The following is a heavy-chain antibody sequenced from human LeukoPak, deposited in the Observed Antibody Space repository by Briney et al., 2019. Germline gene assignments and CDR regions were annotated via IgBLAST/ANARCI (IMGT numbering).Heavy chain of an antibody. Sequence: GGSLRLSCAASGFTFSSCPMHWVRQAPGKGLEGVALLSNDGSDKYYADSVKGRFTISRDNSKNTLYLQMNSLRAEDTAVYYCAKSYSSTWYEQMDWVDYWGQGTLVTVSS. J-gene: IGHJ4*02. V-gene: IGHV3-30-3*01. CDR2: LSNDGSDK. D-gene: IGHD6-13*01. CDR1: GFTFSSCP. CDR3: AKSYSSTWYEQMDWVDY.